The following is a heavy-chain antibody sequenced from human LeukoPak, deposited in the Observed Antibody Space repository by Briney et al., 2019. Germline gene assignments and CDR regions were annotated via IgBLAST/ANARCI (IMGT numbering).Heavy chain of an antibody. D-gene: IGHD6-13*01. CDR2: ISYDGSSK. CDR1: GFTFSSYG. V-gene: IGHV3-33*01. CDR3: ARDAGLYSSTWFSDY. Sequence: GRSLRLSCAASGFTFSSYGMHWVRQAPGRGLEWVSIISYDGSSKYYADSVKGRFTVSRDNSQNTLYLQMNSLRAEDTAVYYCARDAGLYSSTWFSDYWGQGTLVTVSS. J-gene: IGHJ4*02.